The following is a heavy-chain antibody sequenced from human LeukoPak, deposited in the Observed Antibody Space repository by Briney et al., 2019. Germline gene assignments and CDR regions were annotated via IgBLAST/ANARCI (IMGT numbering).Heavy chain of an antibody. CDR1: GYTFTSYG. D-gene: IGHD3-3*01. CDR2: ISAYNGNT. Sequence: ASVKVSCKASGYTFTSYGIIWVRQAPGQGLEWMGWISAYNGNTNYAQKLQGRVTMTTDTSTSTAYMELRSLRSDDTAVYYCARGGGLRLLEWSGAFDIWGQGTMVTVSS. V-gene: IGHV1-18*01. CDR3: ARGGGLRLLEWSGAFDI. J-gene: IGHJ3*02.